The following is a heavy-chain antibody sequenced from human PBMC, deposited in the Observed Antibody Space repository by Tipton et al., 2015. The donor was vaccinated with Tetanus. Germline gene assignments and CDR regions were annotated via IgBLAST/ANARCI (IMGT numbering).Heavy chain of an antibody. Sequence: TLSLTCIVSGGSMSGSGHYGAWVRQSPGKGLEWIGSISYSGRTYYSPSLKSRVTMSVDTSKKDFSVRLGSVTTADGAVYYCARVGAWTIPRDAVKRGSFWYFDLWGRGSLVTVSS. CDR3: ARVGAWTIPRDAVKRGSFWYFDL. J-gene: IGHJ2*01. CDR1: GGSMSGSGHY. V-gene: IGHV4-39*02. CDR2: ISYSGRT. D-gene: IGHD3-16*01.